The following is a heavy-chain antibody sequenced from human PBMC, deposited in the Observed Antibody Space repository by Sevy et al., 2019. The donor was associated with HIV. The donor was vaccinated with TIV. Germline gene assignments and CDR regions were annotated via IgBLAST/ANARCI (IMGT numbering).Heavy chain of an antibody. J-gene: IGHJ3*01. D-gene: IGHD6-25*01. Sequence: GGSLRLSCAASGFIVSRHWMSWVRQAPGKGLEWVANIKEDGSGKYNVDSVKGRFTISKDNAKNSLYLQMNSLRVEDTAVYFCARESIAAGVEAFDVWGQGTMVTVSS. CDR3: ARESIAAGVEAFDV. V-gene: IGHV3-7*03. CDR1: GFIVSRHW. CDR2: IKEDGSGK.